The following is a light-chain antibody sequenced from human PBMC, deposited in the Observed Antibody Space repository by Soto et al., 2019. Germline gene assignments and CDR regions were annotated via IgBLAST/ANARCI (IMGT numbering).Light chain of an antibody. J-gene: IGKJ3*01. CDR3: QKSYSTLT. V-gene: IGKV1-39*01. CDR2: AAS. Sequence: DIQMTQSPSSLSASVGDRVTITCRASQSISSYLNWYQQKPGKAPKLLIYAASSLQSGVPSRFSGRGSGTDFTLTISSLQHEDFATYYCQKSYSTLTFGPGTKVDIK. CDR1: QSISSY.